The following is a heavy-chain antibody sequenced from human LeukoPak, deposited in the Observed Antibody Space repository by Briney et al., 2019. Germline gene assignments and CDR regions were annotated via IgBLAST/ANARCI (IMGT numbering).Heavy chain of an antibody. CDR2: ISSSSSYI. V-gene: IGHV3-21*01. Sequence: PGGSLRLSCAASGFTLSSYSMDWVRQAPGKGLEWVSSISSSSSYIYYADSVKGRFTISRDNAKNSLYLQMNSLRAEDTAVYYCARIPSLIVGGFDYWGQGTLVTVSS. CDR3: ARIPSLIVGGFDY. D-gene: IGHD2-15*01. J-gene: IGHJ4*02. CDR1: GFTLSSYS.